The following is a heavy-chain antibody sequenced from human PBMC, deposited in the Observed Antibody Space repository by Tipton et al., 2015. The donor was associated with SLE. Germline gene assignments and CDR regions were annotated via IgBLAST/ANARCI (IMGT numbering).Heavy chain of an antibody. Sequence: SLRLSCAASGFTFSNAWMSWVRQAPGKGLEWVGRIKSKTDGGTTDYAAPVKGRFTISRDDSKNTLYLQMNSLKTEDTAVYYCTTMVTMIVVVPGAFDIRGQGTMVTVSS. J-gene: IGHJ3*02. CDR2: IKSKTDGGTT. V-gene: IGHV3-15*01. CDR1: GFTFSNAW. CDR3: TTMVTMIVVVPGAFDI. D-gene: IGHD3-22*01.